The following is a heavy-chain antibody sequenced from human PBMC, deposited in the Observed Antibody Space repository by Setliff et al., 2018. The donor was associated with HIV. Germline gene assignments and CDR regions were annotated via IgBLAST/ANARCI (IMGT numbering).Heavy chain of an antibody. CDR1: GYTFTNYY. CDR3: ARGRLSWSPDF. CDR2: INRDNGGI. Sequence: ASVKVSCKASGYTFTNYYIHWVRQAPGQGLEWMGRINRDNGGIDCAQKFQGRVTVTRDTSINTAYMELSSLRYDDTAIYYCARGRLSWSPDFWGQGTLVTVSS. J-gene: IGHJ4*02. V-gene: IGHV1-2*06.